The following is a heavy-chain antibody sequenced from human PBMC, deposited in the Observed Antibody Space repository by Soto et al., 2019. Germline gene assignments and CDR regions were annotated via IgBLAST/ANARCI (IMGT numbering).Heavy chain of an antibody. CDR3: AREPHYDSSGIDY. CDR1: GFTFSSYS. J-gene: IGHJ4*02. Sequence: LRLSCAASGFTFSSYSMNWVRQAPGKGLEWVSSISSSSSYIYYADSVKGRFTISRDNAKNSLYLQINSLRAEDTAVYYCAREPHYDSSGIDYWGQGTLVTVSS. D-gene: IGHD3-22*01. CDR2: ISSSSSYI. V-gene: IGHV3-21*01.